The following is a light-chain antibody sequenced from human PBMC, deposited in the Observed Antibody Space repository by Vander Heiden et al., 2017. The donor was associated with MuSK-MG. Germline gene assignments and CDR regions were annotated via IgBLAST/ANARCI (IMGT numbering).Light chain of an antibody. V-gene: IGKV3-11*01. J-gene: IGKJ5*01. CDR3: QQRCNWPLIT. CDR1: QSVSSY. CDR2: DAS. Sequence: EIVLTQSPATLSLSPGERATLSCRASQSVSSYLAWYQQKPCHAPRLLIYDASNRATGIPARFSGSGYGTDFTLTISSREPEDFAVYYCQQRCNWPLITFGQGTRMEIK.